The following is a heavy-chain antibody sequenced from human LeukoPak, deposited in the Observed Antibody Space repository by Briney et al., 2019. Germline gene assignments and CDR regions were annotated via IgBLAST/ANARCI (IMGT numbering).Heavy chain of an antibody. D-gene: IGHD3-10*01. V-gene: IGHV3-21*01. CDR3: ARLLPPYYGSGSYGVDY. CDR1: GFSFSSYS. Sequence: PGGSLRLSCAASGFSFSSYSMAWVRLAAGKGLEWVSVISSNSGTILYADSVKGRFTISRDNAKNLLYLQMNSLRAEDTAVYYCARLLPPYYGSGSYGVDYWGQGTLVTVSS. J-gene: IGHJ4*02. CDR2: ISSNSGTI.